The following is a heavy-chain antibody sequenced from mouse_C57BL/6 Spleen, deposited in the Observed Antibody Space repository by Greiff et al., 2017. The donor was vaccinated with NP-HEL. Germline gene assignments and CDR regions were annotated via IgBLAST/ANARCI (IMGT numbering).Heavy chain of an antibody. CDR2: IDPFDSET. D-gene: IGHD2-3*01. CDR3: ARGMEGYYVCY. V-gene: IGHV1-52*01. J-gene: IGHJ2*01. Sequence: VQLQQPGAELVRPGSSVKLSCRASGYTFTSYWMHWVKQRPLQGLEWIGNIDPFDSETHYNQKFKDKATLTVDKSSSTAYMQLSSLTSEDSAVYYCARGMEGYYVCYWGQGTTLTVSS. CDR1: GYTFTSYW.